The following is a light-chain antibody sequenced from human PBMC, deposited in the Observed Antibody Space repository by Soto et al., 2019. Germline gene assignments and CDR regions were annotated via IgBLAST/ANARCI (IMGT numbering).Light chain of an antibody. V-gene: IGKV1-5*03. CDR3: QQYNSYWGT. CDR1: QSISNW. Sequence: DIQMTQSPSTLSASVGDRVTITCRASQSISNWLAWYQQKPGKAPKLLISKASSLESGVPSRFSGSGSGTEFTLTISSLQPDDFATYYCQQYNSYWGTFGQGTRVEIK. J-gene: IGKJ1*01. CDR2: KAS.